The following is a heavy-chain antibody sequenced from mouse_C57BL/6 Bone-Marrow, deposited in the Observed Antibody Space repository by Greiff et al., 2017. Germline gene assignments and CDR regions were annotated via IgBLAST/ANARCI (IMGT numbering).Heavy chain of an antibody. CDR2: IHPNSGST. D-gene: IGHD1-1*01. CDR3: ARCPSDCYGSSLSFDY. CDR1: GYTFTSYW. Sequence: QVQLQQPGAELVKPAASVKLSCTASGYTFTSYWMHWVKQRPGQGLEWIGMIHPNSGSTNYNEKFKSKATLTVDKSSSTAYMQLSSLTSEDSAVYYCARCPSDCYGSSLSFDYWGQGTTLTVSS. V-gene: IGHV1-64*01. J-gene: IGHJ2*01.